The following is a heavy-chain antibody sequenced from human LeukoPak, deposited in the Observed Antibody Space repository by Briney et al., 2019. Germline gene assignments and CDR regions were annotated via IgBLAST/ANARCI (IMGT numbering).Heavy chain of an antibody. CDR2: ISAYNGNT. D-gene: IGHD3-10*01. V-gene: IGHV1-18*01. CDR1: GGTFSSYG. Sequence: ASVKVSCKASGGTFSSYGISWVRQAPGQGLEWMGWISAYNGNTNYAQKLQGRVTMTTDTSTSTAYMELRSLRSDDTAVYYCARGSGSYPEAFKDYWGQGTLVTVSS. CDR3: ARGSGSYPEAFKDY. J-gene: IGHJ4*02.